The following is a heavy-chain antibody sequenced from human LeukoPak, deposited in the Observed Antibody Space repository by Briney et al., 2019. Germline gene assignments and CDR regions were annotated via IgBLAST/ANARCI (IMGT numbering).Heavy chain of an antibody. D-gene: IGHD3-9*01. Sequence: GGSLRLSCAASGFIFSNNGMHWVRQAPGKGLEWVAFIRYDGSNEYYADSVKGRFTISRDNSKNALYLQMNSLRAEDTAVYYCARALRYFDWLSTSPEYNWFDPWGQGTLVTVSS. CDR2: IRYDGSNE. V-gene: IGHV3-30*02. J-gene: IGHJ5*02. CDR3: ARALRYFDWLSTSPEYNWFDP. CDR1: GFIFSNNG.